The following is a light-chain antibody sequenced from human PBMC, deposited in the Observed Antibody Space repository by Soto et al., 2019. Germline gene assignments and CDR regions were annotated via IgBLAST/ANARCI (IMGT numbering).Light chain of an antibody. V-gene: IGKV3-11*01. CDR3: QQRTNWPPWT. CDR1: QSVSSL. CDR2: DAS. J-gene: IGKJ1*01. Sequence: EIVLTQSPATLSLSPGERATLSCRASQSVSSLLAWYQQKSGQPPRLLISDASNRATGVPARFSGSGSGTDFTLIISSLEPEDFAVYYCQQRTNWPPWTFGKGTRVEIK.